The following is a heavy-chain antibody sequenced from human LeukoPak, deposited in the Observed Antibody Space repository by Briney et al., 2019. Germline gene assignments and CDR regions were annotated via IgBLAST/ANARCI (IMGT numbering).Heavy chain of an antibody. D-gene: IGHD3-3*01. CDR3: ARARFLEWLPYWYFDL. Sequence: GGSLRLSCAASGFTFSSYSMNWVRQAPGKGLEWVSSISSSSSYIYYPDSVKGRFTISRDNAKNSLYLQMNSLRAEDTAVYYCARARFLEWLPYWYFDLWGRGTLVTVSS. CDR2: ISSSSSYI. V-gene: IGHV3-21*01. J-gene: IGHJ2*01. CDR1: GFTFSSYS.